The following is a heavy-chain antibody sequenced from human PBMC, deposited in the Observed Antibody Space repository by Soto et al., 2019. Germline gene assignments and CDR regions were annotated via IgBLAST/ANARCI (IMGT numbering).Heavy chain of an antibody. CDR1: VGTFSSYA. CDR3: ARDDCYGPAKAFDI. Sequence: QVQLVQSGAEVKKPGSSVKVSCKASVGTFSSYAISWVRQAPGQGLEWMGGIIPIFGTAIYAQRFQGRVTITADESTSTAYIELSSLRSEDTAVYYCARDDCYGPAKAFDIWGQGTMVTVSS. CDR2: IIPIFGTA. V-gene: IGHV1-69*01. D-gene: IGHD2-21*02. J-gene: IGHJ3*02.